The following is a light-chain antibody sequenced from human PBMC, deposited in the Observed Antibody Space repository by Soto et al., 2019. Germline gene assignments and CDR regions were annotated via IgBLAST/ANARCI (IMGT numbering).Light chain of an antibody. J-gene: IGKJ1*01. CDR2: DAF. Sequence: DIQMTQSTSTLSASVGDRVTITCRASQSLSGWLAWYQQTPGKAPKLLISDAFRLESGVPSRFRGSGSGTEFTLTISSLQPGDSATYYCQQYCSYPWTFGRGTKV. CDR3: QQYCSYPWT. V-gene: IGKV1-5*01. CDR1: QSLSGW.